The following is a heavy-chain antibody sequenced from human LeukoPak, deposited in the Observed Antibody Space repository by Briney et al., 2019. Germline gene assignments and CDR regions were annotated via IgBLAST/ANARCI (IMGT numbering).Heavy chain of an antibody. CDR1: GGSISSYY. Sequence: PSETLSLTCTVSGGSISSYYWSWIRQPAGKGLEWIGRIYTSGSTNYNPSLKSRVTMSVDTSKNQFSLKLSFVTAADTAVYYCARDPITMVRGVNSDDAFDIWGQGTMVTVSS. V-gene: IGHV4-4*07. J-gene: IGHJ3*02. CDR2: IYTSGST. CDR3: ARDPITMVRGVNSDDAFDI. D-gene: IGHD3-10*01.